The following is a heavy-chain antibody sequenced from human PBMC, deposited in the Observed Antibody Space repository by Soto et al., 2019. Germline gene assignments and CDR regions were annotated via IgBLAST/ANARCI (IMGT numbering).Heavy chain of an antibody. CDR1: GFTFSSYG. CDR3: ARDGYCSGGSCYSVTVFDY. J-gene: IGHJ4*02. V-gene: IGHV3-33*01. CDR2: IWYDGSNK. Sequence: QVQLVESGGGVVQPGRSLRLSCAASGFTFSSYGMHWVRQAPRKGLEWVAVIWYDGSNKYYADSVKGRFTISRDNSKNTLYLQMNSLRAEDTAVYYCARDGYCSGGSCYSVTVFDYWGQGTLVTVSS. D-gene: IGHD2-15*01.